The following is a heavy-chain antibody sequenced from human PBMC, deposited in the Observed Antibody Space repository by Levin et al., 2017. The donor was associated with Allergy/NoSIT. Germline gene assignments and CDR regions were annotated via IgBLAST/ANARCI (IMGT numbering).Heavy chain of an antibody. CDR2: IYDSGYT. J-gene: IGHJ5*02. D-gene: IGHD2/OR15-2a*01. Sequence: PSETLSLTCTVSGDSITNIFYYWAWIRQPPGKGLEWIGRIYDSGYTHNNPSLKSRLSMSVDTSKNHFSLQLTSLTAADTAVYYCAAYSTSNGGFDPWGQGTLVTVSS. CDR3: AAYSTSNGGFDP. V-gene: IGHV4-39*07. CDR1: GDSITNIFYY.